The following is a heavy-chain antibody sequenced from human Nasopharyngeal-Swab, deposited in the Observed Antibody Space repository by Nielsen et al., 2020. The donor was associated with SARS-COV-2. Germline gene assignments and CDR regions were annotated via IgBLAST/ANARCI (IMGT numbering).Heavy chain of an antibody. CDR2: IYSGGST. Sequence: GESLKISCAASGFTVSSNYMSWVRQAPGKGLEWVSVIYSGGSTYYADSVKGRFTTSRDNSKNTLYLQMNSLRAEDTAVYYCARDVVVTAMGAFEIWGQGTMVTVSS. J-gene: IGHJ3*02. V-gene: IGHV3-53*01. CDR3: ARDVVVTAMGAFEI. D-gene: IGHD2-21*02. CDR1: GFTVSSNY.